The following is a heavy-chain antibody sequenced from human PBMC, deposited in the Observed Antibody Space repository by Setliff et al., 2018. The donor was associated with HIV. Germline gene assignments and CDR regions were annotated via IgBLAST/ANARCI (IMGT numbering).Heavy chain of an antibody. D-gene: IGHD6-13*01. J-gene: IGHJ6*02. V-gene: IGHV4-34*01. CDR3: ARVATGGYSNNWGPRQLDV. CDR2: INHSGTT. CDR1: GGSFSGYY. Sequence: SETLSLTCAVYGGSFSGYYWSWIRQPPGKGLEWIGEINHSGTTNYNPSLNSRVTISVDKSKNQFSLNLSSVTAADTAVYYCARVATGGYSNNWGPRQLDVWGQGTTVTVSS.